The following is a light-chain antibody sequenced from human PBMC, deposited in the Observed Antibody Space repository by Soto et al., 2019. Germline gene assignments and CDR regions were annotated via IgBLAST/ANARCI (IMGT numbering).Light chain of an antibody. CDR2: GAS. CDR1: QSVGSN. J-gene: IGKJ2*01. V-gene: IGKV3-15*01. CDR3: QQYNNWYT. Sequence: EIVMTQSPATLSVSPGERATLSCRASQSVGSNLAWYQQKPGQAPRLLIYGASTRATDITAKFSGSGSGTEFTLTLSSLQSEDFAVYYCQQYNNWYTVGQGTKLEI.